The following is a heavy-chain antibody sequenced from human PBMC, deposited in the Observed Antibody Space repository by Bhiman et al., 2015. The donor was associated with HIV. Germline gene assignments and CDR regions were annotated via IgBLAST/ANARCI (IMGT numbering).Heavy chain of an antibody. V-gene: IGHV3-11*04. CDR3: ARVHYLTPLLPKSYYFDN. CDR1: GFTFSDHY. D-gene: IGHD1-26*01. CDR2: ISSSGNAI. Sequence: QVQLVESGGKLVKPGGSLRLSCAASGFTFSDHYMSWIRQAPGKGLELVSYISSSGNAIHYADSVKGRFTISRVNAKNSLYLQMNSLRVEDTAVYYCARVHYLTPLLPKSYYFDNWGQGTLVTVSS. J-gene: IGHJ4*02.